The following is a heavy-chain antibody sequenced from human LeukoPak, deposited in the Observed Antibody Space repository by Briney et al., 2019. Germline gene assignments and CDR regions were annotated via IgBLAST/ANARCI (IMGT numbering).Heavy chain of an antibody. CDR2: VNPNTYNT. J-gene: IGHJ4*02. CDR1: GYTFTNYD. Sequence: ASVRVSCKASGYTFTNYDINWLRQATGQGLEWMGWVNPNTYNTGYAQKFQGRVTITRNTSISTAYMELSSLRSEDTAVYYCARGAGYCSGTSCSLGYWGQGTLVTVSS. D-gene: IGHD2-2*01. CDR3: ARGAGYCSGTSCSLGY. V-gene: IGHV1-8*03.